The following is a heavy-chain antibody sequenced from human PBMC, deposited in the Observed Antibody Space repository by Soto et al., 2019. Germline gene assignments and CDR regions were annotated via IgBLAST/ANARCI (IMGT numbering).Heavy chain of an antibody. J-gene: IGHJ3*02. Sequence: ASVKVSCKASGGTFSSYAISWVRQAPGQGLEWMGGIIPIFGTANHAQKFQGRVTITADESTSTAYMELSSLRSEDTAVYYCARVLSGYYARIQKDAFDIWGQGTMVTVSS. V-gene: IGHV1-69*13. CDR2: IIPIFGTA. CDR3: ARVLSGYYARIQKDAFDI. CDR1: GGTFSSYA. D-gene: IGHD3-22*01.